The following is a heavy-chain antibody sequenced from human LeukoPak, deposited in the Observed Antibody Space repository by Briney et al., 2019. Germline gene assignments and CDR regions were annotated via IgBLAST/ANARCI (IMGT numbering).Heavy chain of an antibody. CDR2: MNPNSGNT. CDR3: ARIGGWGYDDLDY. J-gene: IGHJ4*02. Sequence: ASVTVSCTASGYTLTSYDINWVRHATGQGLEWMVWMNPNSGNTGYAQKFQGRVTMTRNTSISTAYMELSSLRSEDTAVYYCARIGGWGYDDLDYWGQGTLVTVSS. D-gene: IGHD3-16*01. V-gene: IGHV1-8*01. CDR1: GYTLTSYD.